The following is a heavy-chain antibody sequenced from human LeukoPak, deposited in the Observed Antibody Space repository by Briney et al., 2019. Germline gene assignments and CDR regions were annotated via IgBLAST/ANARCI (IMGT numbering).Heavy chain of an antibody. J-gene: IGHJ3*02. CDR3: AKDWPSEWQQLPDYDAFDI. CDR1: GFTFSTYA. V-gene: IGHV3-23*01. Sequence: PGGSLRLSCAASGFTFSTYAMSWARQAPGKGLEWVSAINSGGSTYYADSLKGRFTISRDNSKNTLYLQMNSLRADDTAVYYCAKDWPSEWQQLPDYDAFDIWGQGTMVTVSS. D-gene: IGHD6-13*01. CDR2: INSGGST.